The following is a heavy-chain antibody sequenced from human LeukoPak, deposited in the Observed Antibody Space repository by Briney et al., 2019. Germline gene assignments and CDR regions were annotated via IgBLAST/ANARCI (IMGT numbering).Heavy chain of an antibody. D-gene: IGHD6-13*01. V-gene: IGHV3-21*01. Sequence: GGSLRLSCAASGFTFSSYSMNWVRQAPGKGLEWVSSINSDSSYIYYADSVKGRFTISRDNAKNTLYLQMNSLRAEDTAVYYCARGAADTYYYMDVWGKGTTVTISS. CDR2: INSDSSYI. J-gene: IGHJ6*03. CDR1: GFTFSSYS. CDR3: ARGAADTYYYMDV.